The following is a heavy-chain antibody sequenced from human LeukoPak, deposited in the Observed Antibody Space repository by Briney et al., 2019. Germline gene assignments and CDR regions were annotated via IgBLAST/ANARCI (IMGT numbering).Heavy chain of an antibody. D-gene: IGHD3-3*01. CDR3: ATYDSWSGYNIAY. CDR2: INRDGSEK. V-gene: IGHV3-7*03. J-gene: IGHJ4*02. CDR1: GFTLSSRW. Sequence: GGSLRLSCVVSGFTLSSRWMMWVRQAPGEGLEWMTNINRDGSEKNYVYSVKGRFTITRDNAENSLYLQMNSLKVEDSAIYYCATYDSWSGYNIAYWGQGTLVTVSS.